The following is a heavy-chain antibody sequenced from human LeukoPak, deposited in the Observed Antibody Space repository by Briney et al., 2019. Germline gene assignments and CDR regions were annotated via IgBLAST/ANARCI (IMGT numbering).Heavy chain of an antibody. V-gene: IGHV1-2*02. D-gene: IGHD3-10*01. CDR1: GYTFTGYY. J-gene: IGHJ4*02. CDR3: ASRGSGRTYYFDY. Sequence: ASVKVSCKASGYTFTGYYMHWVRQAPGQGLEWMGWINPNSGGTNYAQKFQGRVTMTRDTSISTAYMGLSRLRSDDTAVYYCASRGSGRTYYFDYSGQGTLVTVSS. CDR2: INPNSGGT.